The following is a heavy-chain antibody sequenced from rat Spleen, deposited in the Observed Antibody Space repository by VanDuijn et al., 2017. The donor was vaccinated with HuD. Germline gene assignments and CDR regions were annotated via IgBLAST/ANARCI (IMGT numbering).Heavy chain of an antibody. V-gene: IGHV5-31*01. D-gene: IGHD1-11*01. J-gene: IGHJ2*01. Sequence: EVQLVESGGGLVQPGGSLKLSCVASGFTFNNYWMTWIRQPPGKGLEWVASSTNTGGRTYYPDSVKGRSTISRDNAKSTLYLQMNSLRSENTATYYCTRASTEGGDYFDYGGQGVMVTVSS. CDR3: TRASTEGGDYFDY. CDR2: STNTGGRT. CDR1: GFTFNNYW.